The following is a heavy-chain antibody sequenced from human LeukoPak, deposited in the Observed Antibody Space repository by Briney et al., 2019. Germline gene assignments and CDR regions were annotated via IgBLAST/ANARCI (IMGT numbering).Heavy chain of an antibody. V-gene: IGHV1-18*01. D-gene: IGHD2-15*01. CDR3: ARDLGDCSGGSCYSSYGNDY. CDR1: GYTFTSYG. Sequence: ASVKVSCKASGYTFTSYGISWVRQAPGQGLEWMGWISAYNGNTNYAQKLQGRVTMTTDTSTSTAYMELRSLRSDDTAVYYCARDLGDCSGGSCYSSYGNDYWGQGTLVTVSS. CDR2: ISAYNGNT. J-gene: IGHJ4*02.